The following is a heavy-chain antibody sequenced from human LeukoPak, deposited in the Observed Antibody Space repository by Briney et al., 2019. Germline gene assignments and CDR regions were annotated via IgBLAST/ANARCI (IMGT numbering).Heavy chain of an antibody. CDR1: GFTLSDYY. CDR2: TSSSSIYT. J-gene: IGHJ4*02. CDR3: ARNSGYDLDFDS. V-gene: IGHV3-11*03. D-gene: IGHD5-12*01. Sequence: GGSLRLSCAASGFTLSDYYITWIRQAPGKGLEWLSYTSSSSIYTNYADSVKGRFTISRDNAKNSLYLQMNSLRVEDTAIYYCARNSGYDLDFDSWGQGTLVTVSS.